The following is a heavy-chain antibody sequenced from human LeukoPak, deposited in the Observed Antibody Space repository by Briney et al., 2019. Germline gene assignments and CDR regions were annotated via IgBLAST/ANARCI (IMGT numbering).Heavy chain of an antibody. V-gene: IGHV3-21*01. Sequence: KPGGSLRLSCAASGFTFSSYSMNWVRQAPGKGLEWVSSISSSSSYICYADSVKGRFTISRDNAKNSLYLQMNSLRAEDTAVYYCARVGSSWSDYWGQGTLVTVSS. D-gene: IGHD6-13*01. CDR3: ARVGSSWSDY. J-gene: IGHJ4*02. CDR1: GFTFSSYS. CDR2: ISSSSSYI.